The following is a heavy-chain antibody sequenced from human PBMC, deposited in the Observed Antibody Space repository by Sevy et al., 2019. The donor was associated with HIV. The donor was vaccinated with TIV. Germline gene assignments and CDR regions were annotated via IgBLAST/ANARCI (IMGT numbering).Heavy chain of an antibody. D-gene: IGHD2-15*01. CDR1: GFSVSSNY. J-gene: IGHJ6*02. V-gene: IGHV3-53*01. CDR2: IYSDGRT. CDR3: TSEDIVLGEDNYYGMDV. Sequence: GGSLRLSCVVSGFSVSSNYMSWVRQAPGKGLEWVSNIYSDGRTYYADSVRGRFTISRDTSKNTVYLEMKSLRAEDTAVYYCTSEDIVLGEDNYYGMDVWGHRTTVTVSS.